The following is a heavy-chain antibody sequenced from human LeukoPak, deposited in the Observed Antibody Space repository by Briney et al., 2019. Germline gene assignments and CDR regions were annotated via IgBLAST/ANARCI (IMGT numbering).Heavy chain of an antibody. CDR1: GYIFTDYY. D-gene: IGHD3-10*01. CDR2: INPNSGGT. V-gene: IGHV1-2*02. J-gene: IGHJ4*02. CDR3: ARETKDPEHYGSGSYWSN. Sequence: GASVKVSCKASGYIFTDYYIHWVRQAPGQGLEWMGWINPNSGGTNYAENFQGRVTVTRDTSISTAYMELSRLRSDDTAVYYCARETKDPEHYGSGSYWSNWGQGTLVTVSS.